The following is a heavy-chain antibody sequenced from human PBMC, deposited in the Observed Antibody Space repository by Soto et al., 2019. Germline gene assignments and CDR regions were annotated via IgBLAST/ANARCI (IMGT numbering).Heavy chain of an antibody. D-gene: IGHD5-12*01. Sequence: EVQLVESGGGLVQPGGSLRLSCAASGFTFSSYAMHWVRQAPGKGLEYVSDIRSNGGSTDYANSLKGRFTISRDNSKNTLYLQMGSLRAEDMAVYYCARRGYSGYEIDYWGQGTLVTXSS. J-gene: IGHJ4*02. CDR1: GFTFSSYA. V-gene: IGHV3-64*01. CDR2: IRSNGGST. CDR3: ARRGYSGYEIDY.